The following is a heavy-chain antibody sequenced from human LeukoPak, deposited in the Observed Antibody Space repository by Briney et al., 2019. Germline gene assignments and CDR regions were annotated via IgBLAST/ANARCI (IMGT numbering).Heavy chain of an antibody. CDR3: ATGVVAATYYFDY. CDR2: ISSSGSTI. D-gene: IGHD2-15*01. V-gene: IGHV3-48*04. CDR1: GFTFSDYS. J-gene: IGHJ4*02. Sequence: GGSLRLSCAASGFTFSDYSMNWVRQAPGKGLEWVSYISSSGSTIYYADSVKGRFTISRDNAKNSLYLQMNSLRAEDTAVYYCATGVVAATYYFDYWGQGTLVTVSS.